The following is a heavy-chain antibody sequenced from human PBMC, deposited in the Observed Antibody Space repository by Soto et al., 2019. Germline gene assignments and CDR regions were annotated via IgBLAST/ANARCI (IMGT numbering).Heavy chain of an antibody. J-gene: IGHJ6*03. CDR3: GRGPRGNCSGGSCYNYYYRDV. CDR2: INAGNGNT. V-gene: IGHV1-3*01. Sequence: QVQLVQSGAEVKKPGASVKVSCKASGYTFTSYAMHWVRQAPGQRLEWMGWINAGNGNTKYSQKFQGRVTITRDTAPSKPYMGLSSLRSEATAVYSWGRGPRGNCSGGSCYNYYYRDVWGKGTTVTASS. CDR1: GYTFTSYA. D-gene: IGHD2-15*01.